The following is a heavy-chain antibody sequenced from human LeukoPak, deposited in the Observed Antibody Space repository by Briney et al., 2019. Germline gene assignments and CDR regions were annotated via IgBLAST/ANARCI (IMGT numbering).Heavy chain of an antibody. Sequence: GGSLRLSCAASGFTFSSYGMHWFRQAPGKGLEWVAFIRYDGSNKYYADSVKGRFTISRDNSRNTLYLQMNSLRAEDTAVYYCARVYYYGSGSQGNDYWGQGTLVTVSS. CDR3: ARVYYYGSGSQGNDY. CDR2: IRYDGSNK. J-gene: IGHJ4*02. CDR1: GFTFSSYG. V-gene: IGHV3-30*02. D-gene: IGHD3-10*01.